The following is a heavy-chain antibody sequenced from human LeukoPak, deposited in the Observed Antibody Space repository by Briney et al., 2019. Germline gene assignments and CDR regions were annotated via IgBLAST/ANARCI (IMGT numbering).Heavy chain of an antibody. CDR2: ISYDGSNK. CDR3: AKDLGTVVTPS. J-gene: IGHJ4*02. Sequence: GGSLRLSCAASGFTFSSYGMHWVRQAPGKGLEWVAVISYDGSNKYYADSVKGRFTISRDNSKSTLYLQMNSLRAEDTAVYYCAKDLGTVVTPSWGQGTLVTVSS. D-gene: IGHD4-23*01. CDR1: GFTFSSYG. V-gene: IGHV3-30*18.